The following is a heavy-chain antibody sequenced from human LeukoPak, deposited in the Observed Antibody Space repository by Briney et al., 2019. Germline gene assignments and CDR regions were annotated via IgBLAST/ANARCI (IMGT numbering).Heavy chain of an antibody. CDR1: GDSVSSNSVT. Sequence: SQTLSLTCAISGDSVSSNSVTWNWIRQSPSRGLEWLGRTYYRSTWYNDYAVSVRGRITVNPDTSKNQFSLHLNSVTLEDTAVYYCARRLTQYDCFDPWGQGILVIVSS. CDR3: ARRLTQYDCFDP. V-gene: IGHV6-1*01. D-gene: IGHD2-2*01. J-gene: IGHJ5*02. CDR2: TYYRSTWYN.